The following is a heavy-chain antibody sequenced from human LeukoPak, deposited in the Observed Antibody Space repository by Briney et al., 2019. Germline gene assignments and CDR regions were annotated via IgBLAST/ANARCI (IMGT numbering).Heavy chain of an antibody. CDR1: GFTFSSYA. CDR3: AKDRRGAFDY. V-gene: IGHV3-74*01. CDR2: INTDGSST. Sequence: GGSLRLSCAASGFTFSSYAMSWVRQAPGKGLVWVSRINTDGSSTSYADSVKGRFTISRDNAKNTLYLQMNSLRAEDTAVYYCAKDRRGAFDYWGQGTLVTVSS. D-gene: IGHD5-12*01. J-gene: IGHJ4*02.